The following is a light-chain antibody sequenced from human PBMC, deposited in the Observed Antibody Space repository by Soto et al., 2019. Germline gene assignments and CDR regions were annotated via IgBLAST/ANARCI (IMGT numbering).Light chain of an antibody. J-gene: IGKJ2*01. Sequence: EIVMTQSPATLSVSPGERATLSCRASQSVSSNLAWYQQKPGQAPRLLIYDASARASGIPARFSGSGSGTEFTLTISSLQSEDFAVYYCQQYNNWSPGYTFGQGTQLQIK. V-gene: IGKV3-15*01. CDR3: QQYNNWSPGYT. CDR1: QSVSSN. CDR2: DAS.